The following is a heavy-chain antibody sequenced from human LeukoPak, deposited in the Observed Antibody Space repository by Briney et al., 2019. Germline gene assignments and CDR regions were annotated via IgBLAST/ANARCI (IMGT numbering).Heavy chain of an antibody. J-gene: IGHJ4*02. D-gene: IGHD6-19*01. V-gene: IGHV3-74*01. CDR1: GFTFSSYW. CDR2: INSDGSST. Sequence: PGGSLRLSCAASGFTFSSYWMHWVRQAPGKGLVWVSRINSDGSSTSYADSVKGRSTISRDNSKNTPYLQMNSLRAEDTAVYYCAKGAVAGTHDYWGQGTLVTVSS. CDR3: AKGAVAGTHDY.